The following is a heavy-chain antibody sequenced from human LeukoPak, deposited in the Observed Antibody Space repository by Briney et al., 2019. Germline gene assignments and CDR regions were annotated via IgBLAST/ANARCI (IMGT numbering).Heavy chain of an antibody. CDR1: GFTLSIYS. CDR3: AREYGSGSYYNHWGYYYGMDV. CDR2: IYSSSSNV. V-gene: IGHV3-48*01. J-gene: IGHJ6*02. D-gene: IGHD3-10*01. Sequence: PGGSLRLFCAASGFTLSIYSMNWVRQAPGKGREWVSYIYSSSSNVLYADSVKGRFTISRDNSKNTLYLQMNSLRVEDTAVYYCAREYGSGSYYNHWGYYYGMDVWVQGTTVTVSS.